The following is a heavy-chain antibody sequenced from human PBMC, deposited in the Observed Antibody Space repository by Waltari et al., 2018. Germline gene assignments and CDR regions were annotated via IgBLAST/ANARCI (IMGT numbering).Heavy chain of an antibody. CDR2: TYYRSKWYN. V-gene: IGHV6-1*01. CDR3: ARVGRGYSGYEIGNYYYMDV. Sequence: QVQLQQSGPGLVKPSQTLSLTCAISGDSVSSNSAAWNWIRQSPSRGLEWLGRTYYRSKWYNDYAVSVKSRITINPDTSKNQFSLQLNSVTPEDTAVYYCARVGRGYSGYEIGNYYYMDVWGKGTTVTVSS. CDR1: GDSVSSNSAA. J-gene: IGHJ6*03. D-gene: IGHD5-12*01.